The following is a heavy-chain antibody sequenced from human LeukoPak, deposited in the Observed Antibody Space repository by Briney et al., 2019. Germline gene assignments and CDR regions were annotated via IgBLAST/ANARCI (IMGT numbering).Heavy chain of an antibody. CDR3: TTDQGFPLAAAGEPFDY. CDR1: GFTFSSYG. CDR2: IKSKTDGGTT. V-gene: IGHV3-15*07. Sequence: PGGSLRLSCAASGFTFSSYGMNWVRQAPGKGLEWVGRIKSKTDGGTTDYAAPVKGRFTISRDDSKNTLYLQMNSLKTEDTAVYYCTTDQGFPLAAAGEPFDYWGQGTLVTVSS. J-gene: IGHJ4*02. D-gene: IGHD6-13*01.